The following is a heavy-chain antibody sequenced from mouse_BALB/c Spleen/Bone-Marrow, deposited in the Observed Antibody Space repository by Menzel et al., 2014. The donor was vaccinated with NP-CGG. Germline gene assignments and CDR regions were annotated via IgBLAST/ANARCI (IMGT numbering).Heavy chain of an antibody. CDR3: AAYGNYFY. J-gene: IGHJ4*01. D-gene: IGHD2-1*01. V-gene: IGHV3-6*02. Sequence: EVHLVESGPGLVKPSQSLSLTCSVTGYSITSGYYRNWIRQFPGNKLEWMGYISYDGSNNYNPSLKNRISITRDTSKNQFFLKLNSVTTEDTATYYCAAYGNYFYWGQGTSVTVSS. CDR1: GYSITSGYY. CDR2: ISYDGSN.